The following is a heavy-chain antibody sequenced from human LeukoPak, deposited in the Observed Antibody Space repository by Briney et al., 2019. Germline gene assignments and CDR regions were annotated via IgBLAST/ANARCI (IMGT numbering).Heavy chain of an antibody. CDR3: ARVTGSENWFDP. D-gene: IGHD1-14*01. J-gene: IGHJ5*02. CDR1: GGSISTSNYY. CDR2: IFYSGST. V-gene: IGHV4-39*07. Sequence: SETLSLTCTVSGGSISTSNYYWGWVRQPPGKALEWIGNIFYSGSTYYSPSLKSRVTISVDKSKNQFSLKLSSVTAADTAVYYCARVTGSENWFDPWGQGTLVTVSS.